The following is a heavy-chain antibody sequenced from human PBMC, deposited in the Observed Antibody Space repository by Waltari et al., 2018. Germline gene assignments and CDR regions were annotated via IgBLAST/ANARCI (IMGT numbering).Heavy chain of an antibody. V-gene: IGHV1-8*01. CDR1: GHPFPIHD. Sequence: QVQLVPSGAEVKTPGASVRVSLTASGHPFPIHDINWVRQTTGQGLEWLGWMNPDSGSTGYLQKFQGRVTMTRDTSTTTAYMELSGLTSEDTAVYFCARGLSSSWYGLDVWGQGTTVIVS. CDR2: MNPDSGST. J-gene: IGHJ6*02. CDR3: ARGLSSSWYGLDV. D-gene: IGHD6-13*01.